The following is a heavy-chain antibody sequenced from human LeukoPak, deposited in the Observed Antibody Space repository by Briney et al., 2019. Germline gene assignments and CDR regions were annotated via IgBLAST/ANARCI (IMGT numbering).Heavy chain of an antibody. D-gene: IGHD6-19*01. Sequence: PSETLSLTCTVSGGSISNYHWSWIRQPPGKGLEWIGYIYYRGSTNYNPSLKSRVTISVDTSKNQFSLKLSYVTAADTAVYYCARLIAVTGKVDYFDYWGLGTLVTVSS. CDR3: ARLIAVTGKVDYFDY. V-gene: IGHV4-59*01. CDR2: IYYRGST. J-gene: IGHJ4*02. CDR1: GGSISNYH.